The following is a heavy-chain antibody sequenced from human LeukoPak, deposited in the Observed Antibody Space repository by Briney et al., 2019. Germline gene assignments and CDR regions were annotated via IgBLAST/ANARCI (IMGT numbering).Heavy chain of an antibody. D-gene: IGHD3-3*02. CDR1: GYTFTSYY. CDR2: INPSGGST. CDR3: ARMGGRLSRDYYYYMDD. J-gene: IGHJ6*03. V-gene: IGHV1-46*01. Sequence: ASVKVSCKASGYTFTSYYMHWVRQAPGQGLEWMGIINPSGGSTSYAQKSQGRVTMTRDTSTSTVYMELSSLRSKDTAVYYCARMGGRLSRDYYYYMDDWGKGTTVTVSS.